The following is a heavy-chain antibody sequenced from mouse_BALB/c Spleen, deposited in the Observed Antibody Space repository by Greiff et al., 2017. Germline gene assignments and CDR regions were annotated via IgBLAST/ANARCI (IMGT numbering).Heavy chain of an antibody. V-gene: IGHV5-6-3*01. CDR1: GFTFSSYG. J-gene: IGHJ2*01. CDR2: INSNGGST. Sequence: EVKLMESGGGLVQPGGSLKLSCAASGFTFSSYGMSWVRQTPDKRLELVATINSNGGSTYYPDSVKGRFTISRDNAKNTLYLQMSSLKSEDTAMYYCARDRGYDGYPYYFDYWGQGTTLTVSS. CDR3: ARDRGYDGYPYYFDY. D-gene: IGHD2-3*01.